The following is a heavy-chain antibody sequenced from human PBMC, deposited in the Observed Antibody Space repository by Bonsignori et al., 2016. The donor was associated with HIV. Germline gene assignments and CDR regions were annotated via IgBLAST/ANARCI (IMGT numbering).Heavy chain of an antibody. CDR3: ARSLGDIVMLVAEIRGAFDI. Sequence: WIRQPPGKGLEWIGYIYYSGNANYNPSLKSRVTISLDTSKNQFSLKLSSVTAADTAVYYCARSLGDIVMLVAEIRGAFDIWGQGTMVTVSS. D-gene: IGHD2-15*01. J-gene: IGHJ3*02. V-gene: IGHV4-59*01. CDR2: IYYSGNA.